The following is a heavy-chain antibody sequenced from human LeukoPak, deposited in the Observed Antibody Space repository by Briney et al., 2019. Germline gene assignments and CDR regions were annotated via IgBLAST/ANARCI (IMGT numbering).Heavy chain of an antibody. J-gene: IGHJ4*02. V-gene: IGHV3-30*04. CDR3: TRRGIRPYDYGNDY. D-gene: IGHD4-17*01. CDR1: GFTFNNYA. Sequence: PGRSLRLSCAASGFTFNNYAMHWVRQAPGKGLDWVAVISYNADNTFYADSVKGRFTISRDNSKNTLYLQMNSLRTEDTAVYYCTRRGIRPYDYGNDYWGQGTLVTVSS. CDR2: ISYNADNT.